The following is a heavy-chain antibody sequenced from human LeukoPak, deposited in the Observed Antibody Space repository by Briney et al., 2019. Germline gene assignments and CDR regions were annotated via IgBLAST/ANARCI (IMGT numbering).Heavy chain of an antibody. CDR1: GYTFTNYY. CDR2: IHPTGGST. V-gene: IGHV1-46*01. D-gene: IGHD3-22*01. Sequence: ASVKVSCKASGYTFTNYYMHWVRQAPGQGLEWMGIIHPTGGSTSYAQKFQGRVTITADESTSTAYMELSSLRSEDTAVYYCAREAPYYYDSSGSYIWGQGTMVTVSS. J-gene: IGHJ3*02. CDR3: AREAPYYYDSSGSYI.